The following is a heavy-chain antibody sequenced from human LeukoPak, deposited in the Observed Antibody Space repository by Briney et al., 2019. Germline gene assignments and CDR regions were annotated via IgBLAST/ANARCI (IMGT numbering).Heavy chain of an antibody. CDR2: INTDGSST. CDR3: ARGVKGDYRYTLEY. V-gene: IGHV3-74*01. J-gene: IGHJ4*02. D-gene: IGHD3-16*02. CDR1: GFTLSSYW. Sequence: PGGSLRLSCAASGFTLSSYWMHWVRQAPGKGLVWVSRINTDGSSTQYAESVKGRFTISRDNAKNTLYLQMNSLRAEDTAVYYCARGVKGDYRYTLEYWGQGTLVTASS.